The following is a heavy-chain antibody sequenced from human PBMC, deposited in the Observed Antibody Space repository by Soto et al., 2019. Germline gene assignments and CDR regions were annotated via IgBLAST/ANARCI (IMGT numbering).Heavy chain of an antibody. V-gene: IGHV3-48*02. CDR1: GSTTSGCS. CDR2: ITIRTGNI. J-gene: IGHJ4*01. Sequence: GGSLRLSWKASGSTTSGCSMNWSRQAPGRGLEWLAYITIRTGNIVYADSVRGRFTISADNAENSVFLQMNSLRDEDTAVYFCVRDRGLDRDMVHADLWGQGTLVTVSS. D-gene: IGHD5-18*01. CDR3: VRDRGLDRDMVHADL.